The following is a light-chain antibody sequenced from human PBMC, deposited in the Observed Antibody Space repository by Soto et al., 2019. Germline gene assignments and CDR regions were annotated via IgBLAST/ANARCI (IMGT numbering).Light chain of an antibody. CDR2: WAS. CDR3: QQEYSTPQT. V-gene: IGKV4-1*01. Sequence: DIVMTKSPDSLAVSLGERATINCKSSQSVLYNSNNKNYLAWYQLKPGQPPKLLIYWASTRESGVPDRFSGSGSGTDFTLTISSLEAEDVADYYCQQEYSTPQTVGQGTQVEVK. J-gene: IGKJ1*01. CDR1: QSVLYNSNNKNY.